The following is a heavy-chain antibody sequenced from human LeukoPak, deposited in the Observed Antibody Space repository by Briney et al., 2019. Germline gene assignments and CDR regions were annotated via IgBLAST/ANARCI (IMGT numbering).Heavy chain of an antibody. J-gene: IGHJ3*02. Sequence: SETLSLTCTVSGGSISSYYWSWIRQPPGKGLEWIAYIDYSGSTNYNPSLKSRLTISVDASKNQFSLKVSSVTAADTAVYYCARDRRRELLHAFDIWSQGTMVTVSS. CDR3: ARDRRRELLHAFDI. V-gene: IGHV4-59*01. D-gene: IGHD1-26*01. CDR2: IDYSGST. CDR1: GGSISSYY.